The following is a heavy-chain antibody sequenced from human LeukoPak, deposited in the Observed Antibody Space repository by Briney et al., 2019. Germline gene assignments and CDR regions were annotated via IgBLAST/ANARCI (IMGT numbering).Heavy chain of an antibody. CDR2: IYSGGST. CDR3: AVGIVGATRAAPFDY. Sequence: GGSLRLSCAASGFTVSSNYMSWVRQAPGKGLEWVSVIYSGGSTYYADSVKGRFTISRDKSKNTLYRQMNSLRAEDTAVYYCAVGIVGATRAAPFDYWGQGTLVTVSS. V-gene: IGHV3-66*01. D-gene: IGHD1-26*01. CDR1: GFTVSSNY. J-gene: IGHJ4*02.